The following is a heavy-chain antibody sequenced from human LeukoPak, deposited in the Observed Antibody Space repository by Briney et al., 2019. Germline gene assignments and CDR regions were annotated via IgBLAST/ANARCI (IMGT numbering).Heavy chain of an antibody. J-gene: IGHJ4*02. CDR1: GFSFDDYV. V-gene: IGHV3-9*01. Sequence: GRSLRLSCAASGFSFDDYVMYWVRQAPGKGLEWVSGISWNSGIIEYADSVKGRFTISRDNAKNSLYLQMNSLRAEDTALYFCAKVYGYSYGYFDSWGQGTLVTVSS. D-gene: IGHD5-18*01. CDR2: ISWNSGII. CDR3: AKVYGYSYGYFDS.